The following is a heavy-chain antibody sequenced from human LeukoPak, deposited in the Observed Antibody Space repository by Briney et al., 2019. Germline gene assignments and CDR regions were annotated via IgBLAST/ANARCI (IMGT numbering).Heavy chain of an antibody. V-gene: IGHV3-23*01. CDR2: ISGSGGST. CDR3: AGSYYLLRFDY. Sequence: GGSLRLSCAASGFTFSSYAMSWVRQAPGKGLEWVSAISGSGGSTYYAGSVKGRFTISRDNSKNTLYLQMNSLRAEDTAAYYCAGSYYLLRFDYWGQGTLVTVSS. D-gene: IGHD2-15*01. CDR1: GFTFSSYA. J-gene: IGHJ4*02.